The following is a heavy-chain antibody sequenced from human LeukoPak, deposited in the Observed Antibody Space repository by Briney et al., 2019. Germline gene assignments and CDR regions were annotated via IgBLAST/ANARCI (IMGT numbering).Heavy chain of an antibody. CDR1: GFTFSTYA. D-gene: IGHD3-10*01. V-gene: IGHV3-23*01. CDR3: ARVGWFGEMYFDL. J-gene: IGHJ2*01. CDR2: ISDSGGTT. Sequence: GGSLRLSCAASGFTFSTYAMSWVRQAPGKGLERVSGISDSGGTTYYADSVKGRFTISRDNSKNTLYLQMNSLRAEDTAVYYCARVGWFGEMYFDLWGRGTLVSVSP.